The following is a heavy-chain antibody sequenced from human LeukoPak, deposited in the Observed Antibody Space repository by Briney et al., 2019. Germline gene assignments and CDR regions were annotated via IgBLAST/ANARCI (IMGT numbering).Heavy chain of an antibody. CDR1: GFTFSSYA. J-gene: IGHJ4*02. CDR3: ARESRSFSGTLDY. D-gene: IGHD3-10*01. Sequence: GGSLRLSCAASGFTFSSYAMSWVRQAPGKGLEWVSYISSSSSTIYYADSVKGRFTISRDNAKNSLYLQMNSLRAEDTAVYYCARESRSFSGTLDYWGQGTLVTVSS. CDR2: ISSSSSTI. V-gene: IGHV3-48*04.